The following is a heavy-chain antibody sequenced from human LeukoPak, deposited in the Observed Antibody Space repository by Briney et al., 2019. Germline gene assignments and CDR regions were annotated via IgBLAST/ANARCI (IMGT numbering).Heavy chain of an antibody. V-gene: IGHV3-23*01. J-gene: IGHJ1*01. CDR2: ISGSGGST. Sequence: SGGSLRLSCAASGFTFSSYAMSWVRQAPGKGLEWVSAISGSGGSTYYADSVKGRFTISRDNSKNTLYLQMNSLRAEDTAVYYCAKASTMIEVTRPGYFQHWGQGTLVTVSS. D-gene: IGHD3-22*01. CDR3: AKASTMIEVTRPGYFQH. CDR1: GFTFSSYA.